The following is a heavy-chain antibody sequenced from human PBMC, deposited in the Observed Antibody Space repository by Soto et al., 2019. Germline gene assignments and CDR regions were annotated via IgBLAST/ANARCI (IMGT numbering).Heavy chain of an antibody. CDR1: GGTFNSYG. CDR3: ARVRVIRGVIPSHFGL. CDR2: IIPLYGTV. V-gene: IGHV1-69*06. J-gene: IGHJ4*02. Sequence: QAHLAQAGAEVKKPGSSVTVSCKASGGTFNSYGISWVRQAPGQWLDWMGVIIPLYGTVNYAQKVQGRVSITADKSTSTAYMDLNSLRSDDTAVYYCARVRVIRGVIPSHFGLWGQGTQVTVSS. D-gene: IGHD3-10*01.